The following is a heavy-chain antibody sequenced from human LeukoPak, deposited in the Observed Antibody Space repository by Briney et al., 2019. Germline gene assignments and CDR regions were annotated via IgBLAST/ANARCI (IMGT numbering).Heavy chain of an antibody. D-gene: IGHD3-22*01. CDR1: GFTFSSYV. J-gene: IGHJ4*02. CDR3: ARGGYYYDGSGYYYVY. Sequence: GGSLRLSCAASGFTFSSYVMHWVRQAPGKGLEWVAVIWSDGSNKYYAESVKGRFTISRDNSKNTLYLQMNSLRAEDTAVYYCARGGYYYDGSGYYYVYWGQGTLVTVSS. CDR2: IWSDGSNK. V-gene: IGHV3-33*01.